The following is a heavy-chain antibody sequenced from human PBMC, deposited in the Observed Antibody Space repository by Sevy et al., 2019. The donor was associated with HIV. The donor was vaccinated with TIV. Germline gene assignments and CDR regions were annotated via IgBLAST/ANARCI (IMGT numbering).Heavy chain of an antibody. D-gene: IGHD6-13*01. CDR2: IRYDGSNK. J-gene: IGHJ4*02. CDR1: GFTFSSYG. V-gene: IGHV3-30*02. CDR3: AKVKWEQQLPDY. Sequence: GGSLRLSCAASGFTFSSYGMHWVRQAPGKGLECVAFIRYDGSNKYYADSVKGRFTISRDNSKNTLYLQMNSLRAEDTAVYYCAKVKWEQQLPDYWGQGTLVTVSS.